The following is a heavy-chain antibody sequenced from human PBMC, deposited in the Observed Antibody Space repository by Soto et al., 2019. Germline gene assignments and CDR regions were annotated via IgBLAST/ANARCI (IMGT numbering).Heavy chain of an antibody. CDR3: TGGVASGY. CDR2: ISRDGGTK. J-gene: IGHJ4*02. V-gene: IGHV3-30*03. Sequence: QVQLVESGGGVVQPGRSLRLSCAVSGFTVSTNGMHWVRQAPGKWLEWVAVISRDGGTKYYSDSVKGRFTISRDNSRSTLFLEMNSLRSDDMAVYYCTGGVASGYWGQGTLVTVSS. D-gene: IGHD2-8*02. CDR1: GFTVSTNG.